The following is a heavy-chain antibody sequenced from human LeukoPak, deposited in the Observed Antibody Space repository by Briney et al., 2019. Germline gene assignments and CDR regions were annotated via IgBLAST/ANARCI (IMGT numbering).Heavy chain of an antibody. D-gene: IGHD2-15*01. CDR3: AREKVVIAATHYYGMDV. CDR2: TYYRSKGYN. J-gene: IGHJ6*02. Sequence: SQTLSLTCAISGDRVSTNNAAWSWIRQSPSRGLEWLGRTYYRSKGYNYYAESVKSRIIFNPDTSKNQFSLQLNSVTPEDTAVYYCAREKVVIAATHYYGMDVWGQGTTVTVSS. CDR1: GDRVSTNNAA. V-gene: IGHV6-1*01.